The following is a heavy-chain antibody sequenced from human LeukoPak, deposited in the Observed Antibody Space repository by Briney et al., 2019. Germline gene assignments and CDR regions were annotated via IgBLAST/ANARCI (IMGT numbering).Heavy chain of an antibody. J-gene: IGHJ6*02. V-gene: IGHV4-59*01. CDR2: IYYSGST. CDR3: ARSRRSLTHYYYYGMDV. D-gene: IGHD4/OR15-4a*01. CDR1: GVSISSYY. Sequence: SETLSLTCTVSGVSISSYYWSWLRQPPGKGLEWLGYIYYSGSTNYNPSLKSRVTISVDASKNQFSLKLSSVTAAVTAVYYCARSRRSLTHYYYYGMDVWGQGTTVTVSS.